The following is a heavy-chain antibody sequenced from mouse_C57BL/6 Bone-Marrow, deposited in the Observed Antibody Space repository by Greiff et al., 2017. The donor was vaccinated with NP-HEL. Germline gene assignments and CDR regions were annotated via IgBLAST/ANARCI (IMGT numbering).Heavy chain of an antibody. CDR1: GYAFTNYL. Sequence: VQVVESGAELVRPGTSVKVSCKASGYAFTNYLIEWVKQRPGQGLEWIGVINPGSGGTNYNEKFKGKATLTADKSSSTAYMQLSSLTSEDSAVYFCARHYGSSFDYWGQGTTLTVSS. V-gene: IGHV1-54*01. CDR3: ARHYGSSFDY. D-gene: IGHD1-1*01. CDR2: INPGSGGT. J-gene: IGHJ2*01.